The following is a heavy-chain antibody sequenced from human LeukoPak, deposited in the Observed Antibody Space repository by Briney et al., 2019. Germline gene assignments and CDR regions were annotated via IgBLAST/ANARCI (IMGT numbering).Heavy chain of an antibody. V-gene: IGHV1-18*01. D-gene: IGHD3-9*01. CDR3: ARDTANFDWYSDPTDY. CDR2: ISAYNGNT. J-gene: IGHJ4*02. Sequence: GASVKVSCKASGYTFTSYGISWVRQAPGQGLDWMGWISAYNGNTNYAQKIQGRVTMTTDTSTSTAYMELRSLRSDDTAVYYCARDTANFDWYSDPTDYWGQGTLVTVSS. CDR1: GYTFTSYG.